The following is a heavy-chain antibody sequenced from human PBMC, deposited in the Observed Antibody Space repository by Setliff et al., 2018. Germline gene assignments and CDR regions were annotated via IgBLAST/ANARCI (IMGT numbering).Heavy chain of an antibody. D-gene: IGHD3-3*01. Sequence: EASVKVSCKASGYTFTSYDINWVRQATGQGLEWMGWMNPNSGNTGYAQKFQGRVTMTRNTSISTAYMDLSSLRFEDTAVYYCARGYRGYYNFWSGSQGANWFDPWGQGTLVTVSS. CDR1: GYTFTSYD. CDR2: MNPNSGNT. V-gene: IGHV1-8*02. J-gene: IGHJ5*02. CDR3: ARGYRGYYNFWSGSQGANWFDP.